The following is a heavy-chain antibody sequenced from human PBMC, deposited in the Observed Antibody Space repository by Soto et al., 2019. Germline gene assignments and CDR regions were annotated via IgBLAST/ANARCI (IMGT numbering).Heavy chain of an antibody. CDR2: IYYSGST. CDR3: ARSRYTSGWWTPPFDY. J-gene: IGHJ4*02. V-gene: IGHV4-59*01. D-gene: IGHD6-19*01. Sequence: QVQLQESGPGLVKPSESLSLTCAVSGGSISSYYWSWIRQPPGKGLEWIGYIYYSGSTNYNPSLKSRVTISVDTSKNQFSLKLTSVTAADTAVHYCARSRYTSGWWTPPFDYWGQGTLVTVSS. CDR1: GGSISSYY.